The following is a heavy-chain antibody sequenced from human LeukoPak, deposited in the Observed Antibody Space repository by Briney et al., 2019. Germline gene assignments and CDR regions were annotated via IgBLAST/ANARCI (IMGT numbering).Heavy chain of an antibody. CDR2: ISWNSGSI. Sequence: GRSLRLSCAASGFTFDDYAMHWVRQAPGKGLEWVSGISWNSGSIGYADSVKGRFTISRDNAKNSLYLQMSSLRAEDTALYYCAKVRDSSGRTAFDIWGQGTMVTVSS. D-gene: IGHD6-19*01. J-gene: IGHJ3*02. CDR3: AKVRDSSGRTAFDI. V-gene: IGHV3-9*01. CDR1: GFTFDDYA.